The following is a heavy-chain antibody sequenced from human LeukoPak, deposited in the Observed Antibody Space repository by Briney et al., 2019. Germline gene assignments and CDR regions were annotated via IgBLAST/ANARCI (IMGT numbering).Heavy chain of an antibody. Sequence: SETLSLTCTVSGGSISSCYWSWIRQPPGKGLEWIGYIYYSGSTNYNPSLKSRVTISVDTSKNQFSLKLSSVTAADTAVYYCARDYYDSSGYFIDYWGQGTLVTVSP. CDR1: GGSISSCY. D-gene: IGHD3-22*01. V-gene: IGHV4-59*01. CDR2: IYYSGST. J-gene: IGHJ4*02. CDR3: ARDYYDSSGYFIDY.